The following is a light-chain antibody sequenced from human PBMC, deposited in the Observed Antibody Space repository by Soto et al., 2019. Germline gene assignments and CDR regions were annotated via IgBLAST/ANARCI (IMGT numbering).Light chain of an antibody. CDR1: SSGVGGYNY. CDR2: DVS. V-gene: IGLV2-14*01. CDR3: SSYTSIDPLV. Sequence: PGAVSESTSQSTTFPYNKASSGVGGYNYVSWYQQHPGKAPKVLISDVSNRPSGISNRFSGSKSGNTASLTISGLQAEDEADYYCSSYTSIDPLVFGTGTKVTVL. J-gene: IGLJ1*01.